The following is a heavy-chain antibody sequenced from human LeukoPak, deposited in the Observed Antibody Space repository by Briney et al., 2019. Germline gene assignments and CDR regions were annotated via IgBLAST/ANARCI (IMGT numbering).Heavy chain of an antibody. V-gene: IGHV4-39*02. D-gene: IGHD1-26*01. Sequence: SETLSLTCTVSGGSISSRSYYWGWIRQPPGKGLEWIGKISDSGNTYYSPSLRSRVTISIDMSKNQFSLKLSSVTATDTAVYYCARDLSSGFDYWGQGTLVTVSS. CDR3: ARDLSSGFDY. J-gene: IGHJ4*02. CDR2: ISDSGNT. CDR1: GGSISSRSYY.